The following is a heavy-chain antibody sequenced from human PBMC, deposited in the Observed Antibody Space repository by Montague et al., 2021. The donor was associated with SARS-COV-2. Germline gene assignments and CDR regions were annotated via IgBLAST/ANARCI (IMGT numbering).Heavy chain of an antibody. CDR3: ARDLESTGYFDPYYYHGMDV. CDR1: GFTFSSYA. D-gene: IGHD3-9*01. V-gene: IGHV3-30*04. J-gene: IGHJ6*02. CDR2: ISHEGSYK. Sequence: SVILSCVASGFTFSSYALHWVREAPVKGLEWVADISHEGSYKYYXDSVKGRFTISRDNSKNTLYLDMNSLRAEDTALYYCARDLESTGYFDPYYYHGMDVWGQGTTVTVSS.